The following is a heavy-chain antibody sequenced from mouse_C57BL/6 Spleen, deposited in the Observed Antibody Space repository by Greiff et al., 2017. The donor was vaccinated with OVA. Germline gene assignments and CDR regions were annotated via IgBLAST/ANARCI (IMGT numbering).Heavy chain of an antibody. CDR1: GYAFSSSW. V-gene: IGHV1-82*01. CDR2: IYPGDGDT. D-gene: IGHD2-3*01. J-gene: IGHJ2*01. CDR3: ADDGRGY. Sequence: VQLQESGPELVKPGASVKISCKASGYAFSSSWMNWVKQRPGKGLEWIGRIYPGDGDTNYNGKFKGKATLTADKSSSTAYMQLSSLTSEDSAVYFCADDGRGYWGQGTTLTVSS.